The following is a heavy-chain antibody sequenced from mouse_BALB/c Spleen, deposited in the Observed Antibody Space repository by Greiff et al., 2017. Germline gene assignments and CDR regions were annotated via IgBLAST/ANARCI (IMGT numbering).Heavy chain of an antibody. D-gene: IGHD3-2*01. V-gene: IGHV14-3*02. CDR2: IDPANGNT. CDR3: ARHDSSGYEDAY. Sequence: EVQLKESGAELVKPGASVKLSCTASGFNIKDTYMHWVKQRPEQGLEWIGRIDPANGNTKYDPKFQGKATITADTSSNTAYLQLSSLTSEDTAVYYCARHDSSGYEDAYWGQGTLVTVSA. CDR1: GFNIKDTY. J-gene: IGHJ3*01.